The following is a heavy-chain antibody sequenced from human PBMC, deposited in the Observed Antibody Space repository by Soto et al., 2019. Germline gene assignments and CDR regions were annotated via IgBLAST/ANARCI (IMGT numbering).Heavy chain of an antibody. CDR3: XKDRGGFTSXXXXXXF. V-gene: IGHV3-23*01. Sequence: EVALLESGGGLVQPGGSLRLSCEVSGVAFSFYSMSWVRQAPGKGLEWVASISGNGATTYYAASGKGRFTFSRDNSKNTVHLQMNSLRGEXTXXXXXXKDRGGFTSXXXXXXFWGQ. CDR2: ISGNGATT. CDR1: GVAFSFYS. J-gene: IGHJ1*01. D-gene: IGHD3-10*01.